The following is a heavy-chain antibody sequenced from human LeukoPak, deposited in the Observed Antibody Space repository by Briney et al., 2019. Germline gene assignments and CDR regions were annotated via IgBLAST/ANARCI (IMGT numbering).Heavy chain of an antibody. D-gene: IGHD1-1*01. J-gene: IGHJ4*02. V-gene: IGHV4-59*08. CDR3: ARWKGSYFDY. Sequence: PSETLSLTCTVSGGSTSSDYWSWIRQPPGKGLEWIGYIYYSGSTNYNPSLRSRVTISVDTSKNQFSLKLSSVTAADTAVYYCARWKGSYFDYWGQGTLVTVSS. CDR1: GGSTSSDY. CDR2: IYYSGST.